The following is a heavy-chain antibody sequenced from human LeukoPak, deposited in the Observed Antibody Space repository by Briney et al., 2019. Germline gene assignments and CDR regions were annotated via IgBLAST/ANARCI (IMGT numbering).Heavy chain of an antibody. D-gene: IGHD4-17*01. J-gene: IGHJ3*02. CDR1: GYTFTIYG. Sequence: ASVTVSCKSSGYTFTIYGISWVRQAPGQGLEWMGWISAYNGNTNYAQKLQGRVTMTTDTSTSTAYMELRSLRSDDTAVYYCAREGYGDFDAFDIWGQGTMVTVSS. V-gene: IGHV1-18*01. CDR3: AREGYGDFDAFDI. CDR2: ISAYNGNT.